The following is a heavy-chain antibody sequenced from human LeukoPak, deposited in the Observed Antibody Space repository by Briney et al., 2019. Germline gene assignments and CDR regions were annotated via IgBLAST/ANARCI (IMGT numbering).Heavy chain of an antibody. D-gene: IGHD3-22*01. V-gene: IGHV3-7*01. CDR1: GFTFRSFW. J-gene: IGHJ4*02. Sequence: PGGSLRLSCAASGFTFRSFWMSWVRQAPGKGLEWVANIKEDGSEKYYVDSVKGRFTISRDNAKNSLYLQMNSLRAEDTAVYYCARDAWRPPYDYDSSGLQNWGQGSLVTVSS. CDR3: ARDAWRPPYDYDSSGLQN. CDR2: IKEDGSEK.